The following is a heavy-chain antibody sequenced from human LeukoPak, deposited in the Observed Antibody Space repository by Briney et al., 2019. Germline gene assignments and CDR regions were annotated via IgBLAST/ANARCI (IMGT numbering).Heavy chain of an antibody. CDR2: ISISISFI. CDR3: ARAHAYGFEGIDWFDP. Sequence: PGGSLRLSCAASGFTFSRYSMNWVRQAPGKGLEWVSSISISISFIYYAPSVHRRFTIPTDNATNSLYLQINSLRAEDTAVYYCARAHAYGFEGIDWFDPWGQATLVTVSS. V-gene: IGHV3-21*04. CDR1: GFTFSRYS. D-gene: IGHD4-17*01. J-gene: IGHJ5*02.